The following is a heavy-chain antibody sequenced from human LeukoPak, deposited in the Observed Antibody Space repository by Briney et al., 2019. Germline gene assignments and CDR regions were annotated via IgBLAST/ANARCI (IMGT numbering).Heavy chain of an antibody. V-gene: IGHV3-74*01. CDR1: GFEFISYG. CDR3: TRELPREVTLDY. J-gene: IGHJ4*01. D-gene: IGHD2-21*02. Sequence: GGSLRLSCAASGFEFISYGMQWVRQTPGKGLVWVSRINTDGSSTSYADSVKGRFTVSRDNAKNTLFLQVNSLSVEDTAVYFCTRELPREVTLDYWGQGTPVTVSS. CDR2: INTDGSST.